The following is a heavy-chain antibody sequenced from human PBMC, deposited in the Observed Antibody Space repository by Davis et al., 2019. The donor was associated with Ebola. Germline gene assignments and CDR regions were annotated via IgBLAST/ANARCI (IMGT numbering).Heavy chain of an antibody. CDR3: ARESLPYTVPRVLVYYYYMDV. J-gene: IGHJ6*03. V-gene: IGHV1-3*01. CDR1: GYTFTSYA. Sequence: ASVKVSCKASGYTFTSYAMHWVRQAPGQRLEWMGWINAGNGNTKYSQKFQGRVTITRDTSASTAYMELSSLRSEDTAVYYCARESLPYTVPRVLVYYYYMDVWGKGTTVTVSS. CDR2: INAGNGNT. D-gene: IGHD4-11*01.